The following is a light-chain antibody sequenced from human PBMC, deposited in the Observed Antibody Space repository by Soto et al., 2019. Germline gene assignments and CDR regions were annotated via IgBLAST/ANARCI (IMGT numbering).Light chain of an antibody. J-gene: IGKJ1*01. Sequence: ILMTQSPATLSVSPGERATLSCRASQSVSNNLAWYQQKPGQAPRLLIYDASTRATGIPARFSGSGSGTEFTLTISGLQSADFPVYYCQQYNNWPPWTFGPGTKVEIK. CDR3: QQYNNWPPWT. V-gene: IGKV3-15*01. CDR2: DAS. CDR1: QSVSNN.